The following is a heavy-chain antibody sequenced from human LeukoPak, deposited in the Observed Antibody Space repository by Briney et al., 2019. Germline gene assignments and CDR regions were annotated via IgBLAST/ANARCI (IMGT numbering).Heavy chain of an antibody. CDR1: GFTFSSYS. CDR2: ISSSSSYI. Sequence: GGSLRLSCAASGFTFSSYSMNWVRQAPGKGLEWVSSISSSSSYIYYADSVKGRFTISRDNAKNTLYLQMNSLRAEDTAVYYCLSSIRLRLGELSPYWGQGTLVTVSS. V-gene: IGHV3-21*04. J-gene: IGHJ4*02. D-gene: IGHD3-16*02. CDR3: LSSIRLRLGELSPY.